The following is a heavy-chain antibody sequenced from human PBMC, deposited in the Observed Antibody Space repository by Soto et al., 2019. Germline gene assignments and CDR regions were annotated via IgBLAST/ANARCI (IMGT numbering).Heavy chain of an antibody. CDR3: ASPKVTSSWSSDY. J-gene: IGHJ4*02. D-gene: IGHD6-13*01. CDR2: ISGNSDCT. CDR1: GFTFSAYA. V-gene: IGHV3-23*01. Sequence: GGSLRLSCAASGFTFSAYAMAWVRQTPGKGLEWVSSISGNSDCTFYADSVKGRFTIFRDNSKNTLYLEMNSLRVEDTAVYYCASPKVTSSWSSDYWGQGTLVTVSS.